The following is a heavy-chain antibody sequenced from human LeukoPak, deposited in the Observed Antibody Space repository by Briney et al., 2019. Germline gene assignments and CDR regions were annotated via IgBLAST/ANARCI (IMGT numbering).Heavy chain of an antibody. CDR2: INPNSGNT. J-gene: IGHJ4*02. D-gene: IGHD4-17*01. CDR1: GYTFTGYY. CDR3: ARTPPDYGIDY. V-gene: IGHV1-8*02. Sequence: ASVMVSCKASGYTFTGYYMHWVRQAPGQGLEWMGRINPNSGNTGYAQKFQGRITMTKSTSISTAYMELSDLESEDTAVYYCARTPPDYGIDYWGQGTLVTVSS.